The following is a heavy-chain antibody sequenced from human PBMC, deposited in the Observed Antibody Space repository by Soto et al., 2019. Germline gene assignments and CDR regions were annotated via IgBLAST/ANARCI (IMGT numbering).Heavy chain of an antibody. CDR3: AKDQKIAPWLGQMGGAFDI. CDR2: ISGSGGST. V-gene: IGHV3-23*01. J-gene: IGHJ3*02. Sequence: PGGSLRLSCAASGFAFSNYAMSWVRQAPGKGLEWVSAISGSGGSTYYADSVKGRFTISRDNSKNTLYLQMNSLRAEDTAVYYCAKDQKIAPWLGQMGGAFDIWGQGTMVTVSS. D-gene: IGHD6-19*01. CDR1: GFAFSNYA.